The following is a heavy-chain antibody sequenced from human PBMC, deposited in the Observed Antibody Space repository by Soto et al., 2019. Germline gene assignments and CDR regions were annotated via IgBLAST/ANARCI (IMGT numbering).Heavy chain of an antibody. Sequence: GDYLSCRRQSPGEGLEWIGYIYYSGSTYYNPSLKSRVTISVDTSKNQFSLKLSSVTAADTAVYYCARDSGARGKYDLGYFDYWGQATLVTVSS. V-gene: IGHV4-31*02. CDR3: ARDSGARGKYDLGYFDY. J-gene: IGHJ4*02. CDR1: GDY. D-gene: IGHD3-3*01. CDR2: IYYSGST.